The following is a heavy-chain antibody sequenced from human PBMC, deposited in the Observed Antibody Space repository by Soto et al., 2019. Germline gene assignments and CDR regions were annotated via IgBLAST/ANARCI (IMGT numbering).Heavy chain of an antibody. CDR2: ISAYNGNT. J-gene: IGHJ4*02. D-gene: IGHD2-15*01. V-gene: IGHV1-18*01. CDR3: ARASVEYCSGGSCSKPRYYFDY. CDR1: GYTSTSYG. Sequence: ASVKVSCKASGYTSTSYGISWVRQAPGQGLEWMGWISAYNGNTNYAQKLQGRVTMTTDTSTSTAYMELRSLRSDDTAVYYCARASVEYCSGGSCSKPRYYFDYWGQGSLVTVSS.